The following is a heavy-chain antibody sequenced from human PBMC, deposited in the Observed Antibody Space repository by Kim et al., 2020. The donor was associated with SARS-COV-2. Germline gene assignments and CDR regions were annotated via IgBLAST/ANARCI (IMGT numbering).Heavy chain of an antibody. J-gene: IGHJ4*02. CDR3: ASERGEQLTHYFDY. V-gene: IGHV1-69*13. CDR2: IIPIFGTA. CDR1: GGTFSSYA. D-gene: IGHD6-6*01. Sequence: SVKVSCKASGGTFSSYAISWVRQAPGQGLEWMGGIIPIFGTANYAQKFQGRVTITADESTSTAYMELSSLRSEDTAVYYCASERGEQLTHYFDYWGQGTLVTVSS.